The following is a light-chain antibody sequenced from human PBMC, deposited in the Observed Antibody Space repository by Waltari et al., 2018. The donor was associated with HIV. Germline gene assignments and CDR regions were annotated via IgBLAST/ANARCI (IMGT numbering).Light chain of an antibody. CDR3: CSYAGSSNWV. CDR2: EGI. V-gene: IGLV2-23*01. CDR1: SSDVGSYNL. J-gene: IGLJ3*02. Sequence: QSALTQPASVSGSPGQSITISCTGSSSDVGSYNLVSWYQQHPGKAPKLMIYEGIKRPSGVSNRFSGSKSGNTASLTISGRQAEDEADYYCCSYAGSSNWVFGGGTKLTVL.